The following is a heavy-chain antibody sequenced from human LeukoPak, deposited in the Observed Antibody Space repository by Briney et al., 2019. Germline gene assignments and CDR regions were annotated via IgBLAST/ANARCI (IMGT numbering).Heavy chain of an antibody. CDR1: GFIFSGYA. CDR3: AKALPSDAFDI. Sequence: GGSLRLSCAASGFIFSGYAMTWVRQAPGKGLEWVSGLSAGGGTTYYADSVKGRFTISRDNSKNTLYLQMNSLRAEDTAVYYCAKALPSDAFDIWGQGTMVTVSS. J-gene: IGHJ3*02. CDR2: LSAGGGTT. V-gene: IGHV3-23*01.